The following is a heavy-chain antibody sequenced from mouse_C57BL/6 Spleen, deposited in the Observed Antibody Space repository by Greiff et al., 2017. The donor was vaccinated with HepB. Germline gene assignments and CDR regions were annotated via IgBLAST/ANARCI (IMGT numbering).Heavy chain of an antibody. V-gene: IGHV1-15*01. CDR2: IDPETGGT. D-gene: IGHD2-3*01. CDR1: GYTFTDYE. CDR3: TRAIYDGDAMDY. J-gene: IGHJ4*01. Sequence: VQLQQSGAELVRPGASVTLSCKASGYTFTDYEMHWVKQTPVHGLEWIGAIDPETGGTAYNQKFKGKAILTADKSSSTAYMELRSLTSEDSAVYYGTRAIYDGDAMDYWGQGTSVTVSS.